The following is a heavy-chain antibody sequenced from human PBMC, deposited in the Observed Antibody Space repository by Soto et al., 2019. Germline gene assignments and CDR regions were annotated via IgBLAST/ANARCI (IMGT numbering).Heavy chain of an antibody. Sequence: QVQLVQSGPEVKKPGSSVKVSCKASGGTFSSNVFTWVRQAPGQGLEWMGGIIPMFGTANYAQKFQGRVTLIADESTSKVYMEVSSLRSEDTAVYYCARGSRDCSGGSCFPLPTAEYFRHWGQGTLVTVSS. J-gene: IGHJ1*01. CDR3: ARGSRDCSGGSCFPLPTAEYFRH. CDR1: GGTFSSNV. V-gene: IGHV1-69*01. D-gene: IGHD2-15*01. CDR2: IIPMFGTA.